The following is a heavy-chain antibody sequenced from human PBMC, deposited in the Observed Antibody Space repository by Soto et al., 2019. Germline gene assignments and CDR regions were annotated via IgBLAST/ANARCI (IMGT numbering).Heavy chain of an antibody. CDR1: GGSVTNSSYY. Sequence: PSETLSLTCTVSGGSVTNSSYYWGWIRQSPGKGLEWIGSVYYRGRSYSKSSVKSRVTISVDTSKNRFSLSLNSVTASDTAVYFCVSQRTTVPTQAYFDYWAPEPWSPSPQ. V-gene: IGHV4-39*01. CDR3: VSQRTTVPTQAYFDY. J-gene: IGHJ4*01. D-gene: IGHD4-17*01. CDR2: VYYRGRS.